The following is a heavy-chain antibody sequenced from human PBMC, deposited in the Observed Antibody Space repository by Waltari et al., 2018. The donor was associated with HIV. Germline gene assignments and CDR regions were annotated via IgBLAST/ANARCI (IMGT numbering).Heavy chain of an antibody. D-gene: IGHD5-12*01. CDR3: ARGEEGYSGYDLSWFDT. CDR1: GGSFSGYY. J-gene: IGHJ5*02. V-gene: IGHV4-34*01. CDR2: NKHSGRT. Sequence: QVQLQQWGAGLLKPSETLSLTCAVYGGSFSGYYWSWIRQPPGKGLGWIGENKHSGRTNDNPSLKRGVTISADTSKNQFSLKGNSVTAADTAVYYCARGEEGYSGYDLSWFDTWGQGTLVTVSS.